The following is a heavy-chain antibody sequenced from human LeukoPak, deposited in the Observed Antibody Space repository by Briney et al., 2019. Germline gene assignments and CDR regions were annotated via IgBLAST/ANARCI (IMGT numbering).Heavy chain of an antibody. CDR1: GFTVSNNY. CDR3: ARDSRDGYNFAFDI. D-gene: IGHD5-24*01. CDR2: TYSGGTT. V-gene: IGHV3-53*01. Sequence: GGSLRLSCAASGFTVSNNYMRWVRQAPGKGLEWVSLTYSGGTTRYADSVKGRFTISRDNSKNTVFLQMNSLRADDTAVYYCARDSRDGYNFAFDIWGQGTRVTVSS. J-gene: IGHJ3*02.